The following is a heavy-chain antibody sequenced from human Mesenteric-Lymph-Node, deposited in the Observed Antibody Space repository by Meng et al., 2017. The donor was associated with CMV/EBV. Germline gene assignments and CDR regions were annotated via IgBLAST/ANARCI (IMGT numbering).Heavy chain of an antibody. V-gene: IGHV3-23*01. CDR1: GFTFSSYA. Sequence: LRLSCAASGFTFSSYAMTWVRQAPGKGLEWVSSISVSGGTTNSADSVKGRFTISRDNTKDTLYVQMDSLRVEDTAIYYCAKGGNPLDYWGQGTLVTVSS. D-gene: IGHD4-23*01. CDR2: ISVSGGTT. J-gene: IGHJ4*02. CDR3: AKGGNPLDY.